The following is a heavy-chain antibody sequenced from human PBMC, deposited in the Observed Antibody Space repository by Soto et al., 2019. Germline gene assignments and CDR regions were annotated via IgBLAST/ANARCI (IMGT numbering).Heavy chain of an antibody. CDR3: ARDTYYDFWSGNYYYYYGMDV. Sequence: GGSLRLSCAASGFTFSSYGMHWVRQAPGKGLEWVAVIWYDGSNKYYADSVKGRFTISRDNSKNTLYLQMNSLRAEDTAVYYCARDTYYDFWSGNYYYYYGMDVWGQGTTVTVS. J-gene: IGHJ6*02. D-gene: IGHD3-3*01. CDR2: IWYDGSNK. V-gene: IGHV3-33*01. CDR1: GFTFSSYG.